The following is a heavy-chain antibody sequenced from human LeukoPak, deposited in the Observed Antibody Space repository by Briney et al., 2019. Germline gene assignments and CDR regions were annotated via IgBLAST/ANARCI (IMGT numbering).Heavy chain of an antibody. CDR3: ARGITYYDVNLDY. J-gene: IGHJ4*02. CDR2: IYYSGST. Sequence: PSETLSLTCTVSGGSIRSYYWIWIRQPPGKGLEGIGYIYYSGSTNYHPSLKSRVTISVDTSKNQFSLKLSSVTAADTAVYYCARGITYYDVNLDYWGQGTLVTVSS. D-gene: IGHD3-22*01. V-gene: IGHV4-59*01. CDR1: GGSIRSYY.